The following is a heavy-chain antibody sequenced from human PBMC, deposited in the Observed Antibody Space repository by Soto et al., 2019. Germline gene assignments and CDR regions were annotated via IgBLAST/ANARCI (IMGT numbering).Heavy chain of an antibody. D-gene: IGHD2-2*02. CDR2: IGSRSDI. Sequence: WGSLRLSCVGSGFTFANYSINCVRQSPVKWLEWVSSIGSRSDIYYADSVKGRFTISRDNAENSVSLQMNSLRAEDTAVYYCAREYTAWPLAYGLDVWGQGTTVTVSS. CDR3: AREYTAWPLAYGLDV. J-gene: IGHJ6*02. CDR1: GFTFANYS. V-gene: IGHV3-21*01.